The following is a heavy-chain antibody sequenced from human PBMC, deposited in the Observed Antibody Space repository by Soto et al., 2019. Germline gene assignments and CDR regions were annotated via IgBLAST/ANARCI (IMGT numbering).Heavy chain of an antibody. CDR1: GFTFSNAW. CDR3: TTDTKLEPSTVRY. D-gene: IGHD1-1*01. Sequence: GGSLRLSCAASGFTFSNAWMSWVRQAPGKGLEWVGRIKSKTDGGTTDYAAPVKGRFTISRDDSKNTLYLQMNSLKTEDTAVYYCTTDTKLEPSTVRYWGQGTLVTVSS. J-gene: IGHJ4*02. CDR2: IKSKTDGGTT. V-gene: IGHV3-15*01.